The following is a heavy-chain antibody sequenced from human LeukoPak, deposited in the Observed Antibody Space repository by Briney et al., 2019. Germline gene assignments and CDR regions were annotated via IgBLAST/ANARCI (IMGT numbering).Heavy chain of an antibody. CDR1: GFTFSSYA. J-gene: IGHJ5*02. V-gene: IGHV3-23*01. D-gene: IGHD3-10*01. CDR2: ISGHGFDT. Sequence: GGSLRLSCAPSGFTFSSYAMAWVRQARGKGLQWVSSISGHGFDTFYPDSLKGRFTISRDNSKNTLYLQMNSLRADDTAVYYCTRGAGGTITMAAWGQGTLVTVSS. CDR3: TRGAGGTITMAA.